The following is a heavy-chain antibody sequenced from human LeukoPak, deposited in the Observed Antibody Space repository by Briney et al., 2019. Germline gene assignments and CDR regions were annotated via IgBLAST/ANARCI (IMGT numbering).Heavy chain of an antibody. CDR2: IYYSGST. V-gene: IGHV4-31*03. Sequence: PSQTLSLTCTVSGGSISSGGYYWSWIRQHPGKGLEWIGYIYYSGSTYYNPSLKSRVTISVDTSKNQFSLKLSSVTAADTAVYYCARHGTGYSGSWYYFDYWGQGTLVTVSS. J-gene: IGHJ4*02. CDR1: GGSISSGGYY. CDR3: ARHGTGYSGSWYYFDY. D-gene: IGHD6-13*01.